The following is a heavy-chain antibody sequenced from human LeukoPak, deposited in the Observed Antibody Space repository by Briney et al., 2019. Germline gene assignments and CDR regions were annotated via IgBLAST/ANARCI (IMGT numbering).Heavy chain of an antibody. Sequence: GGSLRLSCAASGFSFITYGIHWVRQAPGKGLEWVAFIRYDGSNRFYADSVRGRFTISRDNSKNMVYLQMNSLRAEDTAVYYCAKDRSMTTVTPFDNWGQGTLVAVSS. CDR1: GFSFITYG. J-gene: IGHJ4*02. D-gene: IGHD4-17*01. V-gene: IGHV3-30*02. CDR3: AKDRSMTTVTPFDN. CDR2: IRYDGSNR.